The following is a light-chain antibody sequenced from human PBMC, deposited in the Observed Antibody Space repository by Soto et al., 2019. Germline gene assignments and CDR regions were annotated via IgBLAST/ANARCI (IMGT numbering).Light chain of an antibody. CDR3: CSYAGSYTFGV. CDR1: SSDVGGYNY. CDR2: DVS. V-gene: IGLV2-11*01. J-gene: IGLJ1*01. Sequence: QSVLTQPRSVSGSPGQSVTISCTGTSSDVGGYNYVSWYQQHPGKAPKLMIYDVSKRPSGVPDRFSGSKSGNTASLPISGLQAEDEADYYCCSYAGSYTFGVFGTGTKLTVL.